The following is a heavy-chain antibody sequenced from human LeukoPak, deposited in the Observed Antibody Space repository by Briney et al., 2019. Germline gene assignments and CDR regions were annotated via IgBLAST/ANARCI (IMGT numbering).Heavy chain of an antibody. CDR3: ARGHYYYGSGSYEPLYLYFDY. CDR2: IIPIFGTT. D-gene: IGHD3-10*01. V-gene: IGHV1-69*13. CDR1: GGTFSSYA. Sequence: ASVKVSCKASGGTFSSYAFSWVRLAPGQGLEWMGGIIPIFGTTNYAQRFQGRVTITADESTSTAYMELSSLRSEDTAVYYCARGHYYYGSGSYEPLYLYFDYWGQGTLVTVSS. J-gene: IGHJ4*02.